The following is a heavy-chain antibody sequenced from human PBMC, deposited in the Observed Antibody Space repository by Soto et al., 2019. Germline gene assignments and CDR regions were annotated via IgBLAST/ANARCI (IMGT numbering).Heavy chain of an antibody. D-gene: IGHD3-22*01. J-gene: IGHJ4*02. CDR1: GGSFSGYY. Sequence: SETLSLTCAVYGGSFSGYYWSWIRQPPGKGLEWIGEINHSGSTNYNPSLKSRVTISVDTSKNQFSLKLSSVTAADTAVYYCARSYDSSGYPLLAVGYFDYCGQGPLVTVSS. CDR2: INHSGST. CDR3: ARSYDSSGYPLLAVGYFDY. V-gene: IGHV4-34*01.